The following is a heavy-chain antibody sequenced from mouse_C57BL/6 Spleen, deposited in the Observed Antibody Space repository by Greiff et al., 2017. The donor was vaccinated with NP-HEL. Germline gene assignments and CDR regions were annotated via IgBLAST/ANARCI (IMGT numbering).Heavy chain of an antibody. D-gene: IGHD1-1*01. Sequence: QVQLKESGAELVKPGASVKISCKASGYAFSSYWMHWVKQRPGKGLAWIGQIYPGDGDTNYNGKFKGKATLTVDKSSSTAYMQLSSLTSEDSAVYCGAGRYGSSYGYAMDYWGQGTSVTVSS. CDR2: IYPGDGDT. CDR1: GYAFSSYW. CDR3: AGRYGSSYGYAMDY. J-gene: IGHJ4*01. V-gene: IGHV1-80*01.